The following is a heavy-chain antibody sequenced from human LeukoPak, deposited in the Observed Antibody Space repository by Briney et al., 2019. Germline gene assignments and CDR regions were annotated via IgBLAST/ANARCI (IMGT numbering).Heavy chain of an antibody. CDR1: GFTFDDYA. V-gene: IGHV3-9*01. CDR2: ISRNSGSI. Sequence: GGSLRLSCAASGFTFDDYAMHWVRQAPGKGLEWVSGISRNSGSIGYADSVKGRFTISRDNAKNSLYLQMNSLRAEDTALYYCAKDHQGSGWENYYYYGMDVWGQGTTVTVSS. D-gene: IGHD6-19*01. J-gene: IGHJ6*02. CDR3: AKDHQGSGWENYYYYGMDV.